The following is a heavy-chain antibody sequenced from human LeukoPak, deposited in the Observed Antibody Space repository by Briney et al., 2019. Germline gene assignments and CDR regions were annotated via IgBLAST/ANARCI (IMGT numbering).Heavy chain of an antibody. D-gene: IGHD2-15*01. V-gene: IGHV3-23*01. Sequence: GGSLRLSCAASGFTLSSYAMSWVRQAPGKGLEWVSAISDTGNTYHADSVKGLFTISRDGSKNTLFLQMNRLRHEDAAVYYCAKAPVTTCRGAFCYPFDYWGLGTLVTVSS. CDR3: AKAPVTTCRGAFCYPFDY. J-gene: IGHJ4*02. CDR1: GFTLSSYA. CDR2: ISDTGNT.